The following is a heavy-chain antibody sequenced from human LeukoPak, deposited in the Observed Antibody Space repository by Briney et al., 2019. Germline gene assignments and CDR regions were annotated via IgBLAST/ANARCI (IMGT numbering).Heavy chain of an antibody. V-gene: IGHV1-2*06. CDR1: GYTFTGYY. CDR3: ARVKRRLGELSLLFDY. D-gene: IGHD3-16*02. CDR2: INPNSGGT. J-gene: IGHJ4*02. Sequence: ASVKVSCKASGYTFTGYYMHWVRQAPGQGLEWMGRINPNSGGTNYAQKFQGRVTMTRATSISTAYMELSRVRSDDTAVYYCARVKRRLGELSLLFDYWGQGTLVTVSS.